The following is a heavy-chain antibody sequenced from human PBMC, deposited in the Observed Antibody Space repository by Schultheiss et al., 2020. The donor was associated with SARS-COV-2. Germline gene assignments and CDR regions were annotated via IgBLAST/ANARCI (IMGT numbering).Heavy chain of an antibody. Sequence: SQTLSLTCAVYGGSFSGYYWSWIRQPPGKGLEWIGEINHSGSTNYNPSLKSRVTISVDTSKNQFSLKLSSVTAADTAVYYCARDLRDYDILTGSKGGGMDVWGQGTTVTVSS. J-gene: IGHJ6*02. D-gene: IGHD3-9*01. CDR2: INHSGST. V-gene: IGHV4-34*01. CDR3: ARDLRDYDILTGSKGGGMDV. CDR1: GGSFSGYY.